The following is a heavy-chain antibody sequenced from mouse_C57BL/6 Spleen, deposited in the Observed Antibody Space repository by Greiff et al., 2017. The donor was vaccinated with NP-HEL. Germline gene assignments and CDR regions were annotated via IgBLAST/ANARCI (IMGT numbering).Heavy chain of an antibody. CDR2: ISYDGSN. J-gene: IGHJ2*01. Sequence: ESGPGLVKPSQSLSLTCSVTGYSITSGYYWNWIRQFPGNKLEWMGYISYDGSNNYNPSLKNRISITRDTSKNQFFLKLNSVTTEDTATYYCARRAYYFDCWGQGTTLTVSS. CDR1: GYSITSGYY. D-gene: IGHD3-1*01. V-gene: IGHV3-6*01. CDR3: ARRAYYFDC.